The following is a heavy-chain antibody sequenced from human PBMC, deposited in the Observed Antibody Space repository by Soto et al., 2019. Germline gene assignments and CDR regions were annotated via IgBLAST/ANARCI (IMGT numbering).Heavy chain of an antibody. J-gene: IGHJ4*02. CDR1: GFTISTFA. CDR2: VTGSVGQI. CDR3: ARATLFRKGYYDATDYYFFDY. D-gene: IGHD3-22*01. V-gene: IGHV3-23*01. Sequence: WGSLRLSCAASGFTISTFAMTWVRQAPGKGLECVSGVTGSVGQIHYADSVKGRFTISKDNSKNTLYLQMSNLRAADTAVYYCARATLFRKGYYDATDYYFFDYWGKGKMVNVSA.